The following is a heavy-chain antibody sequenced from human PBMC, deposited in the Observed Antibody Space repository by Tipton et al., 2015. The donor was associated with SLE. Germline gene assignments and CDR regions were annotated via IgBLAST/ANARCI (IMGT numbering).Heavy chain of an antibody. CDR1: GYTFTSYG. J-gene: IGHJ4*02. Sequence: QLVQSGAEVKKPGASVKVSCKASGYTFTSYGISWVRQAPGQGLEWLGWISAYNGNTNYAQKPQGRVTMTTDTSTSTACMELRSLRSDGTAVYYCARDDCSGASCYREDSSGCYKYLGQETLV. CDR3: ARDDCSGASCYREDSSGCYKY. CDR2: ISAYNGNT. V-gene: IGHV1-18*01. D-gene: IGHD2-15*01.